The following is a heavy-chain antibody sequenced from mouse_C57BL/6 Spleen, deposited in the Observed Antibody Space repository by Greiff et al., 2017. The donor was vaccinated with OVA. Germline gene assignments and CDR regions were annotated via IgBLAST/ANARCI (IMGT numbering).Heavy chain of an antibody. J-gene: IGHJ4*01. V-gene: IGHV1-82*01. CDR2: IYPGDGDT. CDR3: ARTVYGNYAMDY. CDR1: GYAFSSSW. Sequence: QVQLQQSGPELVKPGASVKISCKASGYAFSSSWMNWVKQRPGKGLEWIGRIYPGDGDTNYNGKFKGKATLTADKSSSTAYLQHSSLTSEDSAVYYCARTVYGNYAMDYWGQGTSVTVSS. D-gene: IGHD2-1*01.